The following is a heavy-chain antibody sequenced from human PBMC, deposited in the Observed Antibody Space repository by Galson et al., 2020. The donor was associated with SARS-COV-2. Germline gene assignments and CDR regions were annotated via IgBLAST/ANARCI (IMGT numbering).Heavy chain of an antibody. CDR1: GFPFSSYE. J-gene: IGHJ6*02. D-gene: IGHD3-3*01. CDR3: ARELRFLEWSIHNYYYGMDV. Sequence: GGSLRLSCAASGFPFSSYEMNWVRQAPGKGLEWVSYISSSGSTIYYADSVKGRFTISRDNAKNSLYLQMNSLRAEDTAVYYCARELRFLEWSIHNYYYGMDVWGQGTTVTVSS. V-gene: IGHV3-48*03. CDR2: ISSSGSTI.